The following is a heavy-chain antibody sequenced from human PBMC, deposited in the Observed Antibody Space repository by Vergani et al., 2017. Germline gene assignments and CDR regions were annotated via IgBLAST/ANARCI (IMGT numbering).Heavy chain of an antibody. CDR2: IYWNDDK. CDR3: AHTMTGVLRCLEWFDY. D-gene: IGHD3-3*01. V-gene: IGHV2-5*01. CDR1: GFSLSTSGVG. Sequence: QITLKESGPTLVKPTQTLTLTCTFSGFSLSTSGVGVGWIRQPPGKALEWLALIYWNDDKRYSPSLKSRLTITKDTSKNQVVLTMTNMDPVDTATYYCAHTMTGVLRCLEWFDYWGQGTLVTVSS. J-gene: IGHJ4*02.